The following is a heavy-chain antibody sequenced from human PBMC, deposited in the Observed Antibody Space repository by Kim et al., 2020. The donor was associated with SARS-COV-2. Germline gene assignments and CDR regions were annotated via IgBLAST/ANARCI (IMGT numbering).Heavy chain of an antibody. J-gene: IGHJ4*01. CDR2: MSSDGTTK. CDR1: GFTFNTYD. V-gene: IGHV3-30-3*01. Sequence: GGSLRLSCAASGFTFNTYDMHWVRQAPGKGLEWVAVMSSDGTTKYYADSVRGRFTISRDNSKNTLYLQMNSLRPEDSAVYFCARDTSVWFGELLSHFDDWGRGTLVSVSS. CDR3: ARDTSVWFGELLSHFDD. D-gene: IGHD3-10*01.